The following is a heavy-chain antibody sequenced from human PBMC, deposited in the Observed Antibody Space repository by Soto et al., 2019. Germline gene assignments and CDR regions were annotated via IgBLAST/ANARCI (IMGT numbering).Heavy chain of an antibody. J-gene: IGHJ4*02. V-gene: IGHV3-74*01. Sequence: XVCLRLSCAASGFSFNRHCMHWVRQAPGKGLVWVSRINTDGSNTTYADSVKGRFAISRDNAKNTLYLQMNSLRAEDTAVYYCARSGYDFWSGYFHYYFDSWGQGTLVTVSS. CDR2: INTDGSNT. CDR1: GFSFNRHC. CDR3: ARSGYDFWSGYFHYYFDS. D-gene: IGHD3-3*01.